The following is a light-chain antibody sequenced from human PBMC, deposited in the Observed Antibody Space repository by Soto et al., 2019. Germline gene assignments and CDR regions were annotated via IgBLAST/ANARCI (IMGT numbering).Light chain of an antibody. J-gene: IGKJ1*01. Sequence: EIVLTQSPGTLSLSPGERATLSCRASQSVRSSYLAWYQQKPGQAPRLLIYGASSRATGIPDRFSGSGSGTDFTLTISRLEPEDFAVYYCQQYGSSPTFGQATKVEIK. CDR3: QQYGSSPT. V-gene: IGKV3-20*01. CDR1: QSVRSSY. CDR2: GAS.